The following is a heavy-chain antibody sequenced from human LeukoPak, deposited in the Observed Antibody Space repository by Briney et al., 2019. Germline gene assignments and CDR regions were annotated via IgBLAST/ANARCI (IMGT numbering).Heavy chain of an antibody. D-gene: IGHD3-3*01. CDR2: IYTSGST. CDR3: ARAYYDFWRDYYYGMDV. Sequence: SQTLSLTCTVSGFTISSGSYYWRWHGQPAGKGLEWIVRIYTSGSTNYNPSLKSRITISVGTSKNQFSLKLSSVTAADTAVYYCARAYYDFWRDYYYGMDVWGQGTTVTVSS. V-gene: IGHV4-61*02. CDR1: GFTISSGSYY. J-gene: IGHJ6*02.